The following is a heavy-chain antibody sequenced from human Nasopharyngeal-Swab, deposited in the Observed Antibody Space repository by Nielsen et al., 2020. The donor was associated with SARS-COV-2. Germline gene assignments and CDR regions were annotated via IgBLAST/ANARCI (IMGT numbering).Heavy chain of an antibody. V-gene: IGHV3-66*01. CDR2: IYSDDST. CDR3: ARDGGSYHLGAFDY. Sequence: WIRQPPGKGLEWVSVIYSDDSTYYADSVKGRFTISRDNPKNTLYLQMNSLRAEDTAVYYCARDGGSYHLGAFDYWGQGTLVTVSS. J-gene: IGHJ4*02. D-gene: IGHD2-2*01.